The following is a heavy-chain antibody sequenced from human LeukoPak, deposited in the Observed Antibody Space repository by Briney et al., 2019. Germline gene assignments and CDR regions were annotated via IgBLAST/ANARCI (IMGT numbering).Heavy chain of an antibody. Sequence: SETLSLTCAVYGGSFSGYYWSWIRPPPGKGLEWIGEINHSGSTNYNPSLKSRVPISVDTSKNPFSLKLSSVTAADTAVYYCARGVRGVHDYYYYYYMDVWGKGTTVTVSS. V-gene: IGHV4-34*01. CDR3: ARGVRGVHDYYYYYYMDV. CDR1: GGSFSGYY. CDR2: INHSGST. J-gene: IGHJ6*03. D-gene: IGHD3-10*01.